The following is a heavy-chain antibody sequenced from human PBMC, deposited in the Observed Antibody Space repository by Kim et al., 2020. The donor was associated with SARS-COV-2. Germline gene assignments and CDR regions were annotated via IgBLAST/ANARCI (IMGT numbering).Heavy chain of an antibody. J-gene: IGHJ6*03. D-gene: IGHD3-3*01. CDR3: ARDTPLDWLLVGYMDV. CDR2: IWYDGSNK. Sequence: GGSLRLSCAASGFTFSSYGMHWVRQAPGKGLEWVAVIWYDGSNKYYADSVKGRFTISRDNSKNTLYLQMHSLRAEDTAVYYCARDTPLDWLLVGYMDVWGKGTTVTVSS. V-gene: IGHV3-33*01. CDR1: GFTFSSYG.